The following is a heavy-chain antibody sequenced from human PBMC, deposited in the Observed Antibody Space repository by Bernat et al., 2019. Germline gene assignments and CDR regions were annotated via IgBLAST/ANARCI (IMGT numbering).Heavy chain of an antibody. J-gene: IGHJ4*02. D-gene: IGHD3-10*01. Sequence: QVQLVQSGAEVKKPGSSVKVSCKASGDTFSSYAISWVRQAPGQGLEWMGRIIPILGIANYAQKFQGRVTITADKSTSTAYMELSSLRSEDTAVYYCAHAMVRGPPDYWGQGTLVTVSS. CDR2: IIPILGIA. CDR1: GDTFSSYA. V-gene: IGHV1-69*04. CDR3: AHAMVRGPPDY.